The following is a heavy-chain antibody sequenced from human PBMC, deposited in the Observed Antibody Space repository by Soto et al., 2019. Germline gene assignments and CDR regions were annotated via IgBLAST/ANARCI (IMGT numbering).Heavy chain of an antibody. Sequence: GGSLRLSCAASGFTFISYGVHWVRQAPGKGLEWVAVISYDGSNKYYADSVKGRFTISRDNSKNTLYLQMNSLRAEDTAVYYCAKDGPILAVAGLFNYWGQGTLVTVSS. J-gene: IGHJ4*02. CDR1: GFTFISYG. V-gene: IGHV3-30*18. D-gene: IGHD6-19*01. CDR2: ISYDGSNK. CDR3: AKDGPILAVAGLFNY.